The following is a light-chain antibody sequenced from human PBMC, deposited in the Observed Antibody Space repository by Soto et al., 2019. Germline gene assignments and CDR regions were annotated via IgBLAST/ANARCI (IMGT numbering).Light chain of an antibody. CDR3: HQRQSWPRT. V-gene: IGKV3-15*01. CDR2: GAS. J-gene: IGKJ1*01. CDR1: QSLGSD. Sequence: EIVMTQSPGTLSLSPVDTATLSCRASQSLGSDLAWYQQKPGQAPRLLIFGASARPTGIPARISASGSGTDFTLTISDVQPEDFALYYCHQRQSWPRTFGQGTKVDIK.